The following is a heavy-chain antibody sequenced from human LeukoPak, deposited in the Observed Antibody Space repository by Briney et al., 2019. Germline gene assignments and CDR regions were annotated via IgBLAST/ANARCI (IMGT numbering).Heavy chain of an antibody. J-gene: IGHJ5*02. Sequence: SETLSLTCTVSGGSIRRSYYYWGWIRQPRGKGLEWIVSIYDSGSTYYNPSLKRRVTISVDTSQNQFSLKLNSVTPADTAVYSCARHSAPWGQGTLVTVSS. CDR3: ARHSAP. CDR1: GGSIRRSYYY. V-gene: IGHV4-39*01. CDR2: IYDSGST.